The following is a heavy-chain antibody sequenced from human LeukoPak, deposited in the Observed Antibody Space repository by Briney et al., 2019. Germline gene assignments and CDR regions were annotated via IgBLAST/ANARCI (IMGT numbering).Heavy chain of an antibody. CDR3: ARGLEIDY. V-gene: IGHV3-48*01. Sequence: GGSLRLSCAASGFSFSSYTMNWVRQAPGKGLEWVSDISSSSSTIYYADPVKGRFTISRDNAKNSLYLQMNSLRAEDTAVYYCARGLEIDYWGQGTLVTVSS. CDR2: ISSSSSTI. J-gene: IGHJ4*02. CDR1: GFSFSSYT. D-gene: IGHD6-6*01.